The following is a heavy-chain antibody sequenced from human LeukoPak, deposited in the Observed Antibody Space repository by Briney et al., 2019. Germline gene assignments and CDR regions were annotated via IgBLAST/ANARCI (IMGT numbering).Heavy chain of an antibody. J-gene: IGHJ4*02. V-gene: IGHV4-4*02. CDR3: ARHAGADSSSWYYFDY. Sequence: SGTLSLTCAVSGGSISSSNWWSWVRQPPGKGLEWIGYICYTGSTNYNPSLKSRVTISLDTSKNQFSLKLSSVTAADTALYYCARHAGADSSSWYYFDYWGQGTLVTVSS. CDR2: ICYTGST. D-gene: IGHD6-13*01. CDR1: GGSISSSNW.